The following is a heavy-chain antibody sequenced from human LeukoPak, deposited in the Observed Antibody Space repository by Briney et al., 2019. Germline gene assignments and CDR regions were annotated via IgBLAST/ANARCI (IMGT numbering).Heavy chain of an antibody. Sequence: GGSLRLSCAASGFTFSSHWMHWVRQPPGKGLEWVSGISWNSGSIDYADSVKGRFTISRDNAKNSLYLQMNSLRVEDTAFYYCAKDNRRHYTSGPNPDSLHWGQGALVTVSS. CDR2: ISWNSGSI. V-gene: IGHV3-9*01. J-gene: IGHJ4*02. CDR1: GFTFSSHW. CDR3: AKDNRRHYTSGPNPDSLH. D-gene: IGHD6-19*01.